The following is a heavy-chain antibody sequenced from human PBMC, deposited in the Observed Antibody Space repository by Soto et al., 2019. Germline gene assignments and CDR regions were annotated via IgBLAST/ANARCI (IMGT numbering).Heavy chain of an antibody. D-gene: IGHD1-1*01. Sequence: QVQLVQSGAEVTKPGASVKVSCKASGYTFTSYDINWVRQATGQGLEWMGWMSPNSGATGYAQKFQGRVTMTRDTTISTAYMELSNLRSEVTAIYYGARGVDAGVDVWGQGSTVTLSS. CDR2: MSPNSGAT. CDR1: GYTFTSYD. CDR3: ARGVDAGVDV. V-gene: IGHV1-8*01. J-gene: IGHJ6*02.